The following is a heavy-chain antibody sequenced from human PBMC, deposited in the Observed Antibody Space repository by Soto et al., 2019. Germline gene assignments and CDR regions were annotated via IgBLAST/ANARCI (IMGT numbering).Heavy chain of an antibody. Sequence: GASVKVSCKASGYTFTSYGISWVRQAPGQGLEWMGWISAYNGNTDYAQKLQGRVTMTTDTSTSTAYMELRSLRSDDTAVYYCARDLGYCSGGSCYSGFGGAFDIWGQGTMVTVSS. CDR2: ISAYNGNT. CDR1: GYTFTSYG. D-gene: IGHD2-15*01. J-gene: IGHJ3*02. CDR3: ARDLGYCSGGSCYSGFGGAFDI. V-gene: IGHV1-18*01.